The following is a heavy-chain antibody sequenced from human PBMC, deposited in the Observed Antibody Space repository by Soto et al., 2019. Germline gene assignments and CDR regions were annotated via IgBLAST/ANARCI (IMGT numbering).Heavy chain of an antibody. J-gene: IGHJ4*02. CDR2: ISYDATNK. CDR1: GFTFSSYA. Sequence: QVQLVESGGGVVQPGRSLRLSCEVSGFTFSSYAMHWVRQAPGKGLEWVAIISYDATNKYYADSVKGRFTISRDNSKKTLYLQMNSLRAEDTAVYYCARRRKGGEYYFDYWGQGTLVTVSS. V-gene: IGHV3-30-3*01. CDR3: ARRRKGGEYYFDY. D-gene: IGHD3-16*01.